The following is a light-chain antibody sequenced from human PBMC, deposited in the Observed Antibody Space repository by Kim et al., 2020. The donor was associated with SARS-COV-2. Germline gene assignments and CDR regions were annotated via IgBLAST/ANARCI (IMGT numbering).Light chain of an antibody. V-gene: IGLV2-14*03. Sequence: TTISCTGTSSDVGGYNYVSWYQQHPGKAPKLMIYDVSNRPSGVSNRFSGSKSGNTASLTISGLQAEDEADYYCSSYTSSSTLPYVFGTGTKVTVL. J-gene: IGLJ1*01. CDR2: DVS. CDR1: SSDVGGYNY. CDR3: SSYTSSSTLPYV.